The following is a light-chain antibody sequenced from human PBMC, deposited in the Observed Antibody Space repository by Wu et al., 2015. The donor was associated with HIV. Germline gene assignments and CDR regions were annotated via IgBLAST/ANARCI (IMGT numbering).Light chain of an antibody. CDR2: ATS. J-gene: IGKJ3*01. CDR3: HHYGVSLLFS. Sequence: EIVLTQSPATLPLSPGERASLSCRTSQSVVDGYLAWYQQKSGQAPRLLIFATSRRATGVPDRFSGSGSGTDFTLTISRLEPEDFAVYYCHHYGVSLLFSFGPGTRVDIK. CDR1: QSVVDGY. V-gene: IGKV3-20*01.